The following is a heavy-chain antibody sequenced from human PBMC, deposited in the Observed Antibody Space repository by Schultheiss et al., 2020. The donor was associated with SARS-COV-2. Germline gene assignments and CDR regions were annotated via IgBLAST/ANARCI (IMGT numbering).Heavy chain of an antibody. CDR1: GFTFSNAW. Sequence: GGSLRLSCAASGFTFSNAWMNWVRQAPGKGLEWVGFIRSKAYGGTTEYAASVKGRFTISRDDSKSIAYLQMNSLKTEDTAVYYCTGTYDFWSGYSQGDFDYWGQGTLVTVSS. CDR2: IRSKAYGGTT. CDR3: TGTYDFWSGYSQGDFDY. J-gene: IGHJ4*02. D-gene: IGHD3-3*01. V-gene: IGHV3-49*04.